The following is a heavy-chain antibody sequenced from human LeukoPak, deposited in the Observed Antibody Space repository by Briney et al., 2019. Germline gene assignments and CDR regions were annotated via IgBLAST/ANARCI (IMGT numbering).Heavy chain of an antibody. CDR2: IYYSGST. D-gene: IGHD2-21*02. CDR3: ARVGAMYCGGDCYYVDY. V-gene: IGHV4-59*12. CDR1: GGSISYYY. Sequence: SETLSLTCTVSGGSISYYYWSWIRQPPGKGLEWIGYIYYSGSTNYNPSLKSRVTISVDTSKNQFSLKLSSVTAADTAVYYCARVGAMYCGGDCYYVDYWGQGTLVTVSS. J-gene: IGHJ4*02.